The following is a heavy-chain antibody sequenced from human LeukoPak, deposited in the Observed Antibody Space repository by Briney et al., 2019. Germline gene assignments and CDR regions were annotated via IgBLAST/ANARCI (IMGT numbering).Heavy chain of an antibody. D-gene: IGHD2-15*01. CDR3: ARGSWSSFDY. CDR1: GFTFSTYS. J-gene: IGHJ4*02. Sequence: GGSLRLSCAASGFTFSTYSMNWVRQAQGKGLEWVSSISSSSSYIYYADSVKGRFTISRDNAKNSLYLQMNSLRAEDTAVYYCARGSWSSFDYWGQGTLVTVSS. CDR2: ISSSSSYI. V-gene: IGHV3-21*01.